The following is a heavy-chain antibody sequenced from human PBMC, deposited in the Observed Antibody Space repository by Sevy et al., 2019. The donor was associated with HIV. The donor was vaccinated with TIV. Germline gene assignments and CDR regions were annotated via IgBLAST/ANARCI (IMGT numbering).Heavy chain of an antibody. CDR1: RFSFNGYG. CDR2: IRYDGSNK. D-gene: IGHD2-8*02. J-gene: IGHJ5*02. V-gene: IGHV3-30*02. Sequence: GGSLRLSCAASRFSFNGYGMHWVRQAPGKGLEWVAFIRYDGSNKYYADSVKGRFTISRDASKNTLYLQINSLRAEDTALYYCARGTPAFCTGGVCFNWFDPWGQGTLVIVSS. CDR3: ARGTPAFCTGGVCFNWFDP.